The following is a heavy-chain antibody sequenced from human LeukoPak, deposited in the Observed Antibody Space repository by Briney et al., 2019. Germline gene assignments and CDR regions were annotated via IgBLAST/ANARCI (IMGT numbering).Heavy chain of an antibody. CDR2: ISSSSSYI. Sequence: GGSLRLSCAASGFTFSSYSMNWVRQAPGKGLEWVSSISSSSSYIYYADSVKGRFTISRDNAKNSLYLQMSSLRAEDTAVYYCARLGIAAAVYDYWGQGTLVTVSS. D-gene: IGHD6-13*01. CDR3: ARLGIAAAVYDY. V-gene: IGHV3-21*01. CDR1: GFTFSSYS. J-gene: IGHJ4*02.